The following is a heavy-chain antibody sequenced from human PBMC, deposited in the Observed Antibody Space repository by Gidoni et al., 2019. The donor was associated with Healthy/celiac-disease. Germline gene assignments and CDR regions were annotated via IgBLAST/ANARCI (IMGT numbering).Heavy chain of an antibody. CDR2: ISWNSGSI. CDR3: AKGSGTMVRGVIMRWFDP. CDR1: GFTFDDYA. V-gene: IGHV3-9*01. D-gene: IGHD3-10*01. Sequence: EVQLVESGGGLVQPGRSLRLSCAASGFTFDDYAMHWVRQAPGKGLEWVSGISWNSGSIGYADSVKGRFTISRDNAKNSLYLQMNSLRAEDTALYYCAKGSGTMVRGVIMRWFDPWGQGTLVTVSS. J-gene: IGHJ5*02.